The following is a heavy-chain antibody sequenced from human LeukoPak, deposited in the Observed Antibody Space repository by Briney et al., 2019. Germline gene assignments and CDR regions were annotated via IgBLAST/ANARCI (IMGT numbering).Heavy chain of an antibody. V-gene: IGHV3-9*01. D-gene: IGHD6-13*01. J-gene: IGHJ3*02. Sequence: GGSLRLSCAASGFTFDDYAMPWVRQAPGKGLEWVSGISWNSGSIGYADSVKGRFTISRDNAKNSLYLQMNSLRAEDTALYYCAKDIRFSWYGGAFDIWGQGTMVTVSS. CDR1: GFTFDDYA. CDR3: AKDIRFSWYGGAFDI. CDR2: ISWNSGSI.